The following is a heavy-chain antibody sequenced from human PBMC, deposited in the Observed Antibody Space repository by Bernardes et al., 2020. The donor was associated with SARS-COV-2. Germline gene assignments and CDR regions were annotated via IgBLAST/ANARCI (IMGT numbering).Heavy chain of an antibody. J-gene: IGHJ4*02. CDR1: GFTFSSYG. Sequence: GGSLRLSCAASGFTFSSYGMHWVRQAPGKGLEWVAVIWHDGSNKYYADSVKGRFTISRDNSKNSLYLQMNSLRAEDTAVYYCARDRAIAVAGTVYYFDDWGQGTLVTVTS. V-gene: IGHV3-33*01. CDR3: ARDRAIAVAGTVYYFDD. CDR2: IWHDGSNK. D-gene: IGHD6-19*01.